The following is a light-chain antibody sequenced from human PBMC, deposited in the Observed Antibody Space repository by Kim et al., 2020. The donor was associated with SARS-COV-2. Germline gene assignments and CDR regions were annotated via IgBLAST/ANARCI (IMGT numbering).Light chain of an antibody. CDR2: EVS. CDR3: SSYAGSDNYV. CDR1: SSDVGHYNH. J-gene: IGLJ1*01. V-gene: IGLV2-8*01. Sequence: QSALTQPPSASGSPVQSVTISCTGTSSDVGHYNHVSWYQQHPGKAPKLMIYEVSKRPSGVPDRFSGSKSGNTASLTVSGLQAEDEADYYCSSYAGSDNYVFGTGTKVTVL.